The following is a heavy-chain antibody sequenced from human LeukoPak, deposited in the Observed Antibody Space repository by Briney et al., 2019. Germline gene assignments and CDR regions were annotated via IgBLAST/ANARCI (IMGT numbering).Heavy chain of an antibody. V-gene: IGHV3-23*01. Sequence: PGGSLRLSCAASGFTFSSYGMHSVRQAPGKGLEWVSAISGSGGSTYYADSVKGRFTISRDNSKNTLYLQMNSLRAEDTAVYYCAKTYDSSGYYWGYWGQGTLVTVSS. CDR3: AKTYDSSGYYWGY. CDR2: ISGSGGST. J-gene: IGHJ4*02. CDR1: GFTFSSYG. D-gene: IGHD3-22*01.